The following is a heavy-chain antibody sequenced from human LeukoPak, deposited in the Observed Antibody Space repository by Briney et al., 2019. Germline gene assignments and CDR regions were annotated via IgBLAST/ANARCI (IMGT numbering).Heavy chain of an antibody. CDR2: IYYIGRT. CDR1: GDSISSYY. CDR3: ARGASSNWFDP. Sequence: SETLSLTCTVSGDSISSYYWSWIRQPPGKGLEWIGYIYYIGRTNYNPSLKSRVTISVDTAKNQFSLKLSSVTAADTAVYYCARGASSNWFDPWGQGTLVTVSS. V-gene: IGHV4-59*01. J-gene: IGHJ5*02. D-gene: IGHD1-26*01.